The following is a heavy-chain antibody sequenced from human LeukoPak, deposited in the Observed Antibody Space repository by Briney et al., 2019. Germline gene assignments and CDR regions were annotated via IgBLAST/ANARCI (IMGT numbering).Heavy chain of an antibody. V-gene: IGHV4-39*01. Sequence: SETLSLTCTVSGGSISSSSYYWGWIRPPPGQGLEWIGSIYYSGSTYYNPSLKSRGTISVDTSKNQFSLKLSSVTAADTAVYYCARQLGYCSSTSCYADKVDYWGQGTLVTVSS. J-gene: IGHJ4*02. CDR2: IYYSGST. CDR1: GGSISSSSYY. D-gene: IGHD2-2*01. CDR3: ARQLGYCSSTSCYADKVDY.